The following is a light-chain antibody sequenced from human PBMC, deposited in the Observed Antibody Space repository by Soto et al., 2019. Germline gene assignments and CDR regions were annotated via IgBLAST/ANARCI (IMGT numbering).Light chain of an antibody. J-gene: IGKJ3*01. CDR2: MGS. Sequence: DIVMTQSPLSLPVTPGEPASISCRSSQSLVHSLGYIYLDWYLQKPGQSPQLLIYMGSTRASGVPDRFSGSGSGTEFTLKISRVEPEDVGVYYCMQALQTPFTFGPGTRVDIK. CDR1: QSLVHSLGYIY. CDR3: MQALQTPFT. V-gene: IGKV2-28*01.